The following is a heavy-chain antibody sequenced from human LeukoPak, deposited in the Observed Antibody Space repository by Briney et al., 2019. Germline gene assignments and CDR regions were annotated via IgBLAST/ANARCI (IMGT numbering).Heavy chain of an antibody. CDR2: INHSGIT. CDR1: GGSFSDYY. D-gene: IGHD3-9*01. Sequence: SETLSLTCAVYGGSFSDYYWSWIRQPPGKGLEYIGEINHSGITNYNPSLMSRVTISVDTSKNQFSLKLSSVTAADTAVYYCARRWGTYDILTGYYRDQDAFDIWGQGTMVTVSS. V-gene: IGHV4-34*01. CDR3: ARRWGTYDILTGYYRDQDAFDI. J-gene: IGHJ3*02.